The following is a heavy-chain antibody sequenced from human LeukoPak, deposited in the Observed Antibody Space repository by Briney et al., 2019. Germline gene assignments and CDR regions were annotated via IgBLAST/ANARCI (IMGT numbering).Heavy chain of an antibody. CDR3: ARTYDSSGLDYYYYGMDV. Sequence: ASVKVSCKASGYTFTSYYMHWVRQAPGQGLVWMGIINPSGGSTSYAQKFQGRVTMTRDTSTSTVHMELSSLRSEDTAVYYCARTYDSSGLDYYYYGMDVWGQGTTVTVSS. D-gene: IGHD3-22*01. CDR2: INPSGGST. CDR1: GYTFTSYY. J-gene: IGHJ6*02. V-gene: IGHV1-46*01.